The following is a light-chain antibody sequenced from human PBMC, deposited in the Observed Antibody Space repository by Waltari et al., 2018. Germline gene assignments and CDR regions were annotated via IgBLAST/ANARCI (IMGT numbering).Light chain of an antibody. V-gene: IGLV1-40*01. J-gene: IGLJ2*01. CDR2: GNF. Sequence: QSVLTQPPSVSGAPGQRVTISCTGSSSNIGAGYDVHRYQHLPGTAPKLLIYGNFNRPSGVPDRFSGSKSGTSASLAITGLQAEDEAVYYCQSYDSSLSGVVFGGGTKLTVL. CDR1: SSNIGAGYD. CDR3: QSYDSSLSGVV.